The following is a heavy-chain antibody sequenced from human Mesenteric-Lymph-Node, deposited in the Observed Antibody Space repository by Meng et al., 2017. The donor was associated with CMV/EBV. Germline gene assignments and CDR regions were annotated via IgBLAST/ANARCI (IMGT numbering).Heavy chain of an antibody. D-gene: IGHD3-3*01. CDR2: IIPILGIA. CDR1: GGTFSSYA. J-gene: IGHJ6*02. V-gene: IGHV1-69*10. Sequence: SVKVSCKASGGTFSSYAISWVRQAPGQGLEWMGGIIPILGIANYAQKFQGRVTITADKSTSTAYMELSSLRSEDTAVYYCARGLGFLEWLLPYYYYYGMDVWGQGTTVTVS. CDR3: ARGLGFLEWLLPYYYYYGMDV.